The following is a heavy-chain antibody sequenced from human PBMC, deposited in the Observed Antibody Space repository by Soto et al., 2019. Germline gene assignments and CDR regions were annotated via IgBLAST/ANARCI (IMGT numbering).Heavy chain of an antibody. CDR3: ARGKRRDGYNWGYNWFDP. Sequence: EVQLVESGGGLVQPGGSLRLSCAASGFTFSSYDMHWVRQATGKGLEWVSAIGTAGDPYYPGSVKGRFTISRENAKNSLYLQMNSLRAGDTAVYYCARGKRRDGYNWGYNWFDPWGQGTLVTVSS. D-gene: IGHD5-12*01. CDR1: GFTFSSYD. V-gene: IGHV3-13*05. CDR2: IGTAGDP. J-gene: IGHJ5*02.